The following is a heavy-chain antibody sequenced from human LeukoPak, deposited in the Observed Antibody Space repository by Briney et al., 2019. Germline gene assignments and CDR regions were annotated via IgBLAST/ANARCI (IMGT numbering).Heavy chain of an antibody. CDR2: IYYSGST. CDR1: GGSVSNSSYY. D-gene: IGHD3-10*01. Sequence: PSETLSLTCSVSGGSVSNSSYYWGWIRQPPGKGLEWIGSIYYSGSTYYNPSLKSRVTISVDTSKNQFSLKLSSVTAADTAVYYCARTSTVSGVTYFDYWGQGTLVTVSS. J-gene: IGHJ4*02. CDR3: ARTSTVSGVTYFDY. V-gene: IGHV4-39*01.